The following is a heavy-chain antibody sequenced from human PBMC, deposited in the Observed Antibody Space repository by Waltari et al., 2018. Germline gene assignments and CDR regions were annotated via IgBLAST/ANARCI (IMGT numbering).Heavy chain of an antibody. CDR1: GGSFSGYY. J-gene: IGHJ4*02. CDR3: ARGYYGSGSYYTPNFDY. D-gene: IGHD3-10*01. CDR2: INHSGST. V-gene: IGHV4-34*01. Sequence: QVQLQQWGAGLLKPSETLSLTCAVYGGSFSGYYWSWIRQPPGKALEWIGEINHSGSTNYNPSLKSRVTISVDTSKNQFSLKLSSVTAADTAVYYCARGYYGSGSYYTPNFDYWGQGTLVTVSS.